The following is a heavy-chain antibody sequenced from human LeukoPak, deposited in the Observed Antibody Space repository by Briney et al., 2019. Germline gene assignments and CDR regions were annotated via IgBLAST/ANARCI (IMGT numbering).Heavy chain of an antibody. CDR3: ARSRRSGYSN. CDR1: GGSFSGYY. D-gene: IGHD3-22*01. J-gene: IGHJ4*02. Sequence: SETLSLTCAVYGGSFSGYYWSWIRQPPGKGLEWIGEINHSGSTNYNPSLKSRVTISVDTSKNQFSLKLSAVTAADTAVYYCARSRRSGYSNWGQGTLVTVSS. CDR2: INHSGST. V-gene: IGHV4-34*01.